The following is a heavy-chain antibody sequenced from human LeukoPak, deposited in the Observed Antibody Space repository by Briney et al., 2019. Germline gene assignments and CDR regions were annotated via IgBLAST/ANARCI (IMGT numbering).Heavy chain of an antibody. D-gene: IGHD2-2*01. Sequence: ASVKVSCKASGYTFTGYYMHWVRQAPGQGLEWMGWINPNSGGTNYAQKFQGWVTMTRDTSISTAYMELSRLRSDDTAVYYCARGGCSSTSCYLPIGYYCGMDVWGQGTTVTVSS. CDR1: GYTFTGYY. CDR3: ARGGCSSTSCYLPIGYYCGMDV. V-gene: IGHV1-2*04. CDR2: INPNSGGT. J-gene: IGHJ6*02.